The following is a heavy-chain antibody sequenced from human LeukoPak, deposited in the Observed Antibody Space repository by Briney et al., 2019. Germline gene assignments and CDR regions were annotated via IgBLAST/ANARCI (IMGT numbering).Heavy chain of an antibody. Sequence: ASVKVSCKASGYTFTSYGISWVRQAPGQGLEWMGWISAYNGNTNYAQKLQGRVTMTTDTSTSTAYMELRSLRSDDTAVYYCARVNEWEPSFNNYYYGMDVWGQGTTVTVSS. CDR2: ISAYNGNT. J-gene: IGHJ6*02. CDR3: ARVNEWEPSFNNYYYGMDV. V-gene: IGHV1-18*01. CDR1: GYTFTSYG. D-gene: IGHD1-26*01.